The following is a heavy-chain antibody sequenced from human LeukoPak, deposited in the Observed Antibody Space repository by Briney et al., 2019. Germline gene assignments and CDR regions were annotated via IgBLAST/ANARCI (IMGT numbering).Heavy chain of an antibody. J-gene: IGHJ4*02. D-gene: IGHD1-7*01. CDR2: INGDGRNI. Sequence: GGSLRLSCAASGFTFSSYGMHWVRQDPRKGLVWVSRINGDGRNINYADSVRGRFTISRDNAKNTLYLQMNSLRAEDTAVYYCTRGGTTLDYWGQGTLVTVSS. V-gene: IGHV3-74*01. CDR3: TRGGTTLDY. CDR1: GFTFSSYG.